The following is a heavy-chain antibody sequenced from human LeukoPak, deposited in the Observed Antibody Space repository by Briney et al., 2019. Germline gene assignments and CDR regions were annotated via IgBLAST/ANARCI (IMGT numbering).Heavy chain of an antibody. V-gene: IGHV3-21*01. Sequence: GGSLRLSCAASGFSISSYTTNCVSQAPGKGLEWVSSISSTSTFLYYADPVKGRLTISRDNAKNSRYLQMNSLRAEDTAVYYCARGQGSGWYNDAFDIWGQGTMVTVSS. CDR1: GFSISSYT. CDR2: ISSTSTFL. J-gene: IGHJ3*02. D-gene: IGHD6-19*01. CDR3: ARGQGSGWYNDAFDI.